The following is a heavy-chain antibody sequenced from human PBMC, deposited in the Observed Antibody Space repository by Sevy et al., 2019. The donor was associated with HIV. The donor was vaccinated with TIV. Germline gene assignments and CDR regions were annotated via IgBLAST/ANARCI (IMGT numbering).Heavy chain of an antibody. CDR3: ARDKSLILLFVTYDAFDI. J-gene: IGHJ3*02. V-gene: IGHV3-7*01. Sequence: GGSLRLSCAASGFSFSSYWMTWVRQAPGKGLEWVANIKQDESETYYVDSVKGGFTISRDNAKNSLYLQMTSLRAEATAVYYCARDKSLILLFVTYDAFDIWGQGTMVTVSS. CDR1: GFSFSSYW. CDR2: IKQDESET. D-gene: IGHD3-16*01.